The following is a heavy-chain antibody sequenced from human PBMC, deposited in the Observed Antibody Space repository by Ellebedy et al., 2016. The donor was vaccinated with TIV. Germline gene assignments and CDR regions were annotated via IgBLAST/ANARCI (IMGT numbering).Heavy chain of an antibody. J-gene: IGHJ4*02. CDR1: GGSISRSTDY. Sequence: MPSETLSLTCNVSGGSISRSTDYWGWIRQPPGKGLEWIGSIFYNGNTYYNPSLKSRVTISVDTSRNHYSLKLSALTAADTAVYYCARHEVHSGSYVQVWGRGALVTVSS. CDR2: IFYNGNT. V-gene: IGHV4-39*01. CDR3: ARHEVHSGSYVQV. D-gene: IGHD1-26*01.